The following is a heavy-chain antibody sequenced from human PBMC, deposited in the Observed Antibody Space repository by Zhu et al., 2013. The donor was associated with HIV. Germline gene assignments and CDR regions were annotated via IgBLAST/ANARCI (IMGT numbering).Heavy chain of an antibody. D-gene: IGHD3-9*01. CDR2: IYHSGST. CDR1: GYSISSGYY. CDR3: ASQLEILTGFDY. J-gene: IGHJ4*02. Sequence: QVQLQESGPGLVKPSETLSLTCGVSGYSISSGYYWGWIRQPPGKGLEWIGSIYHSGSTYYNPSLKSRVTISIDTSKNQFSLKLSSVTAADTAVYYCASQLEILTGFDYWGQGTLVTVSS. V-gene: IGHV4-38-2*01.